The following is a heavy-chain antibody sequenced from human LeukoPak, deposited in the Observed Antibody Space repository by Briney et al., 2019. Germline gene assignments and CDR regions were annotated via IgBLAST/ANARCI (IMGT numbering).Heavy chain of an antibody. CDR3: ARDRGLRYFDYYYYGMDV. D-gene: IGHD3-9*01. J-gene: IGHJ6*02. Sequence: ASVKVSCKPSGYTFTNYGISWVRQAPGQGLEWMGWISAYNRNTNYAQKFQGRVTMTTDTSTSTAYMELRSLRSDDTAVYYCARDRGLRYFDYYYYGMDVWGQGTTVTVSS. CDR2: ISAYNRNT. V-gene: IGHV1-18*01. CDR1: GYTFTNYG.